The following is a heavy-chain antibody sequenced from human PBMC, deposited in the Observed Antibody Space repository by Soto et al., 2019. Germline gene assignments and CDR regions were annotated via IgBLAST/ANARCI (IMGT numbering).Heavy chain of an antibody. CDR2: INHSGST. CDR3: ARGRDYDFWSGYQYFFDY. D-gene: IGHD3-3*01. J-gene: IGHJ4*02. CDR1: GGSFSGYY. V-gene: IGHV4-34*01. Sequence: PSETLSLTCAVYGGSFSGYYWSWIRQPPGKGLEWIGEINHSGSTNYNPSLKSRVTISVDTSKNQFSLKLSSVTAADTAVYYCARGRDYDFWSGYQYFFDYWGQGTLVTASS.